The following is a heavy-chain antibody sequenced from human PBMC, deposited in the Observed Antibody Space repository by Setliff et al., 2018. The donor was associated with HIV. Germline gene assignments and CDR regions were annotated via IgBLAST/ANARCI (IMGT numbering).Heavy chain of an antibody. CDR1: GGSISSGGYY. V-gene: IGHV4-31*03. J-gene: IGHJ3*02. CDR2: IYYSGST. Sequence: SETLSLTCTVSGGSISSGGYYWSWIRQHPGKGLEWIGYIYYSGSTYYNPSLKSRVTISVDTSKNQFSLRLNSVTAADTAVYYCARELGASPHDVFDIWGQGTMVTVS. CDR3: ARELGASPHDVFDI. D-gene: IGHD3-16*01.